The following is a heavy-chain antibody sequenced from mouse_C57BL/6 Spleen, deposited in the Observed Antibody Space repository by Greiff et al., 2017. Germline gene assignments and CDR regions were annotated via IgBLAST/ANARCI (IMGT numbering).Heavy chain of an antibody. CDR3: ARDRGSPYWYFDV. CDR2: INPGSGGT. Sequence: VHVKQSGAELVRPGTSVKVSCKASGYAFTNYWIEWVKQRPGQGLEWIGVINPGSGGTNYNEKFKGKATLTADKSSSTAYMQLSSLTSEDSAVYFCARDRGSPYWYFDVWGTGTTVTGSS. V-gene: IGHV1-54*01. CDR1: GYAFTNYW. J-gene: IGHJ1*03. D-gene: IGHD1-1*02.